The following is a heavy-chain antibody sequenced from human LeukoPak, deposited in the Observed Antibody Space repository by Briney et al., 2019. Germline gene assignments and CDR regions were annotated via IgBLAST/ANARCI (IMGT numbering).Heavy chain of an antibody. V-gene: IGHV3-53*01. CDR3: ARDRGYDPLTGYSEVLFSDY. CDR2: IYRGGHT. CDR1: GFSVINSY. J-gene: IGHJ4*02. D-gene: IGHD3-9*01. Sequence: PGGSLRLSCAASGFSVINSYMSWVRQAPGKGLEWVSVIYRGGHTYYADSVKGRFTISRDNSKNTVYLQMNRLTAEDTAVYYCARDRGYDPLTGYSEVLFSDYWGQGALLTVSS.